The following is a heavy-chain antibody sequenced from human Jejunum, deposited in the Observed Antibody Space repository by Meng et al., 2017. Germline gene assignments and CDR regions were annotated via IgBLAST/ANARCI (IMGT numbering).Heavy chain of an antibody. Sequence: ASGQDLGTPSGTLYSTCTVSRGFVSSPDYQGGRIRQPPGKGLEWSGYAGANFQTGTNHNPSLKSRVTISLDTSKNQFSLKLTSVNAADTAVYYCARDYWGSLDYWGQGILVTVSS. V-gene: IGHV4-61*08. CDR3: ARDYWGSLDY. J-gene: IGHJ4*02. CDR2: AGANFQTGT. CDR1: RGFVSSPDYQ. D-gene: IGHD3-16*01.